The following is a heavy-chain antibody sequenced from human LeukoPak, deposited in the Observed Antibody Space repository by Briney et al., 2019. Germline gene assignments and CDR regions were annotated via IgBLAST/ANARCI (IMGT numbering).Heavy chain of an antibody. CDR1: GFTFSSYA. CDR3: AKDGGSGSYSAWFDP. CDR2: ISGSGGST. J-gene: IGHJ5*02. V-gene: IGHV3-23*01. Sequence: GGSLRLSCAASGFTFSSYAMSWVRQAPGKGLEWVSAISGSGGSTDYADFVKGRFTISRDNSKNTLYLQMNSLRAEDTALYYCAKDGGSGSYSAWFDPWGQGTLVTV. D-gene: IGHD3-10*01.